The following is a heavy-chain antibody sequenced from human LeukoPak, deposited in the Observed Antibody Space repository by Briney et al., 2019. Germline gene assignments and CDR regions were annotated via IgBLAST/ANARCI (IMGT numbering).Heavy chain of an antibody. V-gene: IGHV3-11*01. J-gene: IGHJ4*02. CDR2: ISSCGSTI. CDR1: GFTFSDYY. D-gene: IGHD3-3*01. Sequence: GGSLRLSCAASGFTFSDYYMSWIRQAPGKGLEWVSYISSCGSTIYYADSVKGRFTISRDNAKNPLYLQMNSLRAEDTAVYYCARDERIMIFGVDPDYWGQGTLVTVSS. CDR3: ARDERIMIFGVDPDY.